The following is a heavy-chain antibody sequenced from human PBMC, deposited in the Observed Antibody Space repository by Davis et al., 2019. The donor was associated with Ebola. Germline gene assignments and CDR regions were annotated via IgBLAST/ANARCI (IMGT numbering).Heavy chain of an antibody. Sequence: GGSLRLSCVASGFTFSNYAMHWVRQAPGKGLEWVAVISYDVSNIHYADYVKGRFTISRDNSENTLFLQMSSLRAEDTAVYYCAKSFEWDSLYYPLDEWGQGTLVTVSS. J-gene: IGHJ4*02. D-gene: IGHD3-9*01. CDR2: ISYDVSNI. CDR3: AKSFEWDSLYYPLDE. CDR1: GFTFSNYA. V-gene: IGHV3-30*18.